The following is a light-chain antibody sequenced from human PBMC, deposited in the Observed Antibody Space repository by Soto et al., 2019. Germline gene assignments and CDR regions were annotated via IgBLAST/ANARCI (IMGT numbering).Light chain of an antibody. CDR1: SHNIGNNL. Sequence: QAVLTQAPSMSSAPVKQVPLPSPGRSHNIGNNLVCWYQQLPGTAPKLLIYENNKRPSGIPDRFSGSKSGTSATLGITGLQTGDEADYYCGTWDSSLSEDVFGTGTQLTVL. CDR2: ENN. CDR3: GTWDSSLSEDV. J-gene: IGLJ1*01. V-gene: IGLV1-51*02.